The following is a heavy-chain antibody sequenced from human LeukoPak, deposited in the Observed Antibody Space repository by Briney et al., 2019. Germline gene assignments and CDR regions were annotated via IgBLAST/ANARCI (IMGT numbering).Heavy chain of an antibody. CDR1: GFTFTNAW. CDR2: IYSGGST. D-gene: IGHD3-10*01. V-gene: IGHV3-53*01. Sequence: PGGSLRLSCVDSGFTFTNAWMSWVRQAPGKGLEWVSVIYSGGSTYYADSVKGRFTISRDNSKNTLYLQMNSLRAEDTAVYYCARNYGSGTHYGMDVWGQGTTVTVSS. J-gene: IGHJ6*02. CDR3: ARNYGSGTHYGMDV.